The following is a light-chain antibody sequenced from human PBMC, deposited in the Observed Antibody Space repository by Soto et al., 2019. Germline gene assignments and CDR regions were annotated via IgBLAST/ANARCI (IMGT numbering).Light chain of an antibody. CDR3: QNYDRSQT. V-gene: IGKV3-20*01. CDR1: QSVNSRY. CDR2: GAS. Sequence: EIALTQSPGTLSLSPGERATLSCRASQSVNSRYLAWYQQKPGQAPRLLIYGASSRATGIPDRFSGSGSGTDFTLTISRLEPEGFAVYYCQNYDRSQTFGQGTKVEIK. J-gene: IGKJ1*01.